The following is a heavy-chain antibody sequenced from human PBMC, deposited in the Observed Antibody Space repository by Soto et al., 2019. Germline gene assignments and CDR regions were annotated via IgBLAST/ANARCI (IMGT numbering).Heavy chain of an antibody. CDR3: ARDWSGPTRAKTVAPDC. J-gene: IGHJ4*02. CDR2: IWYDGSNK. V-gene: IGHV3-33*01. D-gene: IGHD3-3*01. CDR1: GFTFGNYG. Sequence: QVQLVESGGGVVQPGRSLRLSCAASGFTFGNYGIHWVRQAPGKGLEWVAVIWYDGSNKYYADSVKGRFTISRDNSKNTLYLQMTSLRAEDTAVYYCARDWSGPTRAKTVAPDCWGQGSLVPVSS.